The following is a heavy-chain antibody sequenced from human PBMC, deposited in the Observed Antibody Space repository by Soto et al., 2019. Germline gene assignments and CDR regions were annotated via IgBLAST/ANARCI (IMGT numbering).Heavy chain of an antibody. CDR1: GFTFSSYA. D-gene: IGHD2-2*01. V-gene: IGHV3-23*01. Sequence: GGSLRLSCAASGFTFSSYAMSWVRQAPGKGLEWVSAISGSGGSTYYADSVKGRFTISRDNSKNTLYLQMNSLRAEDTAVYYCAKDPLVGGYCSSTSCSNWFDPWGQGTLVTVSS. CDR3: AKDPLVGGYCSSTSCSNWFDP. J-gene: IGHJ5*02. CDR2: ISGSGGST.